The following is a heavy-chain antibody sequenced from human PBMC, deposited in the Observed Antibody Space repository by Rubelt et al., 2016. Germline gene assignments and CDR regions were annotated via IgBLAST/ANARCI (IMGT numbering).Heavy chain of an antibody. D-gene: IGHD3-16*01. J-gene: IGHJ4*02. CDR1: GYTFTTYY. V-gene: IGHV1-2*06. Sequence: QVQLVQSGAEVKKPGASVKVSCKASGYTFTTYYMHWVRQAPGQGPEWMGRINPNNGVTNYAQKIQGRVTMTSETSSRTAYMELSRLTAAYSAVYCCARAQDYVYRDWGQGTLVTVSS. CDR3: ARAQDYVYRD. CDR2: INPNNGVT.